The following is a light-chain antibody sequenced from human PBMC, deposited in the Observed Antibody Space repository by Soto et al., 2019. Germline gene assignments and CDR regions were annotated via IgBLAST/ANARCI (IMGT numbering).Light chain of an antibody. CDR2: YDD. Sequence: QLVLTQPPSVSEAPRQRVIISCSGSSSNIGNNAVNWYQQLPGKAPKLLIYYDDLLPSGVSDRFSASKSGTSASLAISGLQSEDEADYYCATWDDSLNAVVFGGGTKVTVL. CDR3: ATWDDSLNAVV. J-gene: IGLJ2*01. V-gene: IGLV1-36*01. CDR1: SSNIGNNA.